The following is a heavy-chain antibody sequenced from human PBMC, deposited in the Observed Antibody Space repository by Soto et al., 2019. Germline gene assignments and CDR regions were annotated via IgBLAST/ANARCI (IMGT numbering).Heavy chain of an antibody. CDR3: ARNPRRYSYGYGLSDGMDV. Sequence: QVQLVQSGAEVKKPGSSVKVSCKASGGTFSSYAISWVRQAPGQGLEWMGGIIPIFGTANYAQKFQGRVTITADESTSTAYMELSSLRSEDTAVYYCARNPRRYSYGYGLSDGMDVWGQGTTVTVSS. CDR2: IIPIFGTA. V-gene: IGHV1-69*01. J-gene: IGHJ6*02. CDR1: GGTFSSYA. D-gene: IGHD5-18*01.